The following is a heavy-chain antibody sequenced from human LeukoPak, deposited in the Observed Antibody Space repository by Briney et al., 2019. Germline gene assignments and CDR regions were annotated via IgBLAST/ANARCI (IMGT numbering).Heavy chain of an antibody. D-gene: IGHD3-22*01. CDR2: IIPIFGTA. V-gene: IGHV1-69*13. CDR1: GGTFSSYA. Sequence: SVKVSCKASGGTFSSYAISWVRQAPGQGLEWMGGIIPIFGTANYAQKSQGRVTITADESTSTAYMELSSLRSEDTAVYYCANYYDSSGPNYYYGMDVWGQGTTVTVS. J-gene: IGHJ6*02. CDR3: ANYYDSSGPNYYYGMDV.